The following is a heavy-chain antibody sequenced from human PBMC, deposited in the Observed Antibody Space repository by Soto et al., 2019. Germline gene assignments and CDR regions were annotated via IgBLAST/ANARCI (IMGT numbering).Heavy chain of an antibody. CDR2: IKSKTDGGTT. CDR1: GFTFSNAW. Sequence: EVQLVESGGGLVKPGGSLRLSCAASGFTFSNAWMSWVRQAPGKGLEWVGRIKSKTDGGTTDYAAPVKGRFTISRDDTKNTLYLQMNSLKTEDTAVYYCTTEGQLLLYYYYYYMDVWGKGTTVTVS. D-gene: IGHD2-2*01. J-gene: IGHJ6*03. V-gene: IGHV3-15*01. CDR3: TTEGQLLLYYYYYYMDV.